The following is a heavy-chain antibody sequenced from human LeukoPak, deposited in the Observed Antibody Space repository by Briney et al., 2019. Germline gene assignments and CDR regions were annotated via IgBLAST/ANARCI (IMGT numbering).Heavy chain of an antibody. J-gene: IGHJ4*02. CDR1: GFTFSSLA. Sequence: GGSLRLSCTASGFTFSSLAMTWVRQAPGKGLEWVSTIRSNGDTTYNADSVKGRFTISRDNSKNTLYLELNSLRVEDTATFYCAKGQELDDGVFDSWGQGTMVTVPS. D-gene: IGHD1-1*01. V-gene: IGHV3-23*01. CDR3: AKGQELDDGVFDS. CDR2: IRSNGDTT.